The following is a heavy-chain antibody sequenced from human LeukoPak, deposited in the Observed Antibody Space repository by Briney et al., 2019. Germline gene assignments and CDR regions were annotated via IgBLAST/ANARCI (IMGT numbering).Heavy chain of an antibody. V-gene: IGHV1-18*01. J-gene: IGHJ4*02. CDR2: ISAYNGNT. Sequence: ASVKVSCKASGYTFTSYGISWVRQAPGQGLEWMGWISAYNGNTNYAQKLQGRVTMTRNTSISTAYMELSSLRSEDTAVYYRARSQPRYCSGGSCYCDYWGQGTLVTVSS. CDR1: GYTFTSYG. CDR3: ARSQPRYCSGGSCYCDY. D-gene: IGHD2-15*01.